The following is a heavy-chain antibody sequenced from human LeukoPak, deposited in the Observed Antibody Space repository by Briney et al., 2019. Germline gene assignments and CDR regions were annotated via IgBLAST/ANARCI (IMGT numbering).Heavy chain of an antibody. CDR1: GYRFSDYW. J-gene: IGHJ4*02. V-gene: IGHV5-51*01. CDR3: ARFGSAWSLEY. Sequence: GESLKISCKGSGYRFSDYWIGWVRQMPGKGLEWMGIIYPGDSDTRYSPSFQGQVTISADKSISTAYLQWSSLKASDTAIYYCARFGSAWSLEYWGQGTLVTVSS. CDR2: IYPGDSDT. D-gene: IGHD6-19*01.